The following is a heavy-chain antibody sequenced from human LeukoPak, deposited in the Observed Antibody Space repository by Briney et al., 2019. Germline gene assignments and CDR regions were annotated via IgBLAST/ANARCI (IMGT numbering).Heavy chain of an antibody. V-gene: IGHV5-51*01. J-gene: IGHJ5*02. CDR1: GYSFTRYW. CDR3: ARLNYYDSSGQPNWFDP. Sequence: GESLKISCKGSGYSFTRYWIAWVRQMPGKGLEWMGIIYPGDSDTTYSPSFQGQVTISADKSISTAYLQWNTLKASDTAIYYCARLNYYDSSGQPNWFDPWGQGTLVTVSS. CDR2: IYPGDSDT. D-gene: IGHD3-22*01.